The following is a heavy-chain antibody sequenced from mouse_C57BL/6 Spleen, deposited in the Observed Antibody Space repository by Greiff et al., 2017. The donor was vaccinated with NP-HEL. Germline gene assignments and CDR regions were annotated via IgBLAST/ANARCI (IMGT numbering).Heavy chain of an antibody. CDR3: ARRYGGVDY. D-gene: IGHD1-1*02. CDR1: GYSFTGYF. J-gene: IGHJ4*01. CDR2: INPYNGDT. Sequence: EVKLQESGPELVKPGDSVKISCKASGYSFTGYFMNWVMQSHGKSLEWIGRINPYNGDTFYNQKFKGKATLTVDKSSSTAHMELRSLTSEDAAVYYCARRYGGVDYWGQGTSVTVSS. V-gene: IGHV1-20*01.